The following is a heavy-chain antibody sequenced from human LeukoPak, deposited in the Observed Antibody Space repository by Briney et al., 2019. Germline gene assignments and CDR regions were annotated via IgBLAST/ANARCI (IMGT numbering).Heavy chain of an antibody. J-gene: IGHJ4*02. V-gene: IGHV4-59*01. CDR2: LYYSDTTY. D-gene: IGHD3-22*01. Sequence: PSETLSLTCTVSGVSLSNYYWGWIRQPPGKGLEWIGHLYYSDTTYNPYPSLQGRVTISAVTSENQFSLKLSSVTAGDTAIYYCARGYYDFTGYHRAWEYWGQGALVTVSS. CDR3: ARGYYDFTGYHRAWEY. CDR1: GVSLSNYY.